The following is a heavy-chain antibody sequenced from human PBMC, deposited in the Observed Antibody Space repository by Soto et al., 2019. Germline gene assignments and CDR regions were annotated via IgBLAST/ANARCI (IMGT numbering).Heavy chain of an antibody. D-gene: IGHD4-17*01. Sequence: SETLSLTCTVSXGSISSSSYYWGWIRQPPGKGLEWIGSIYYSGSTYYNPSLKSRVTISVDTSKNQFSLKLSSVTAADTAVYYCARPLFVNGDYEVLEDYWGQGTLVTVSS. J-gene: IGHJ4*02. CDR1: XGSISSSSYY. CDR2: IYYSGST. CDR3: ARPLFVNGDYEVLEDY. V-gene: IGHV4-39*01.